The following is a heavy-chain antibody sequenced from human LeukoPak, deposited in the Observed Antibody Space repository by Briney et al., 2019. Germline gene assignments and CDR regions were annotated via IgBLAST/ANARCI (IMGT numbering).Heavy chain of an antibody. CDR1: GGTFSSYA. J-gene: IGHJ4*02. CDR2: IIPILGIA. D-gene: IGHD1-26*01. V-gene: IGHV1-69*04. CDR3: ARDIGPQAPRTDY. Sequence: SVKVSCKASGGTFSSYAISWVRQAPGQGLEWMGRIIPILGIANYAQKFQGRVTITADKSTSTAYMELSSLRSEDTAVYYCARDIGPQAPRTDYWGQGTLVTVSS.